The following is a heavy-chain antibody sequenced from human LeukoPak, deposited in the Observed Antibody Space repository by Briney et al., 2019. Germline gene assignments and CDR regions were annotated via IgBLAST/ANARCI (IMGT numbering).Heavy chain of an antibody. Sequence: SETLSLTCTVSGGSINNDFWSWIRQSPGKGLEWIGNIFYTGSTSYNPSLKSRATISVDTSKNQFSVKLSPVTAADTAVYYCARGSRGSHYTDWGQGTLVTVSA. D-gene: IGHD1-26*01. CDR3: ARGSRGSHYTD. CDR2: IFYTGST. J-gene: IGHJ4*02. V-gene: IGHV4-59*01. CDR1: GGSINNDF.